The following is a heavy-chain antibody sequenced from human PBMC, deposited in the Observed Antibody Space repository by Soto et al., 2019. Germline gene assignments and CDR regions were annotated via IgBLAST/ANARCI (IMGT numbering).Heavy chain of an antibody. J-gene: IGHJ4*02. CDR2: IWYDGSNK. Sequence: PGGSLRLSCAASGFTFSSYGMHWVRQAPGKGLEWVAVIWYDGSNKYYADSVKGRFTISRDNSKNTLYLQMNSLRAEDTAVYYCARSIVHDSSGYYSYYFDYWGQGTLVTVSS. CDR3: ARSIVHDSSGYYSYYFDY. CDR1: GFTFSSYG. D-gene: IGHD3-22*01. V-gene: IGHV3-33*01.